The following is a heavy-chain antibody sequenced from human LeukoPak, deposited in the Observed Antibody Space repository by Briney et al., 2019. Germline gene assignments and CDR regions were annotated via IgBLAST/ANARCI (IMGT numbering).Heavy chain of an antibody. Sequence: GASVKVSCKASGGTFSSYAISWVRQAPGQGLEWMGGIIPIFGTANYAQKFQGRVTITADESTSTAHMELSSLRSEDTAVYYCARILGRGYYNLNYFDYWGQGTLVTVSS. V-gene: IGHV1-69*13. CDR2: IIPIFGTA. J-gene: IGHJ4*02. CDR1: GGTFSSYA. D-gene: IGHD3-9*01. CDR3: ARILGRGYYNLNYFDY.